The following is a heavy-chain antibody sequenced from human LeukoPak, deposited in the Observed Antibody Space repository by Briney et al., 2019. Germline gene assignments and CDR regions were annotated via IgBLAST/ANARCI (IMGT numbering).Heavy chain of an antibody. CDR2: IRYSGHT. CDR1: GDSVSNDRYY. V-gene: IGHV4-61*01. Sequence: PSETLSLTCTVSGDSVSNDRYYWNWIRQSPGKGLEWIAYIRYSGHTNYNPSLDTRVTISLDASKNQLSLRLYSVTAADTAMYYCARYNWNTWFDPWGQGALVTVSS. CDR3: ARYNWNTWFDP. D-gene: IGHD1-1*01. J-gene: IGHJ5*02.